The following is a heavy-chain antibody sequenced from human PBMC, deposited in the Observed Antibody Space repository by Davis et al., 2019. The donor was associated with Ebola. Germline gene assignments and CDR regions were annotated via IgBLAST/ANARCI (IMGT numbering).Heavy chain of an antibody. CDR1: GYTFTNYY. CDR3: ARAVAGGYYFDY. D-gene: IGHD6-19*01. CDR2: INPSGGST. J-gene: IGHJ4*02. V-gene: IGHV1-46*01. Sequence: ASVKVSCKASGYTFTNYYMHWVRQAPGQGLEWMGIINPSGGSTSYAQKFQGRVTMTRDTSTSTVYMELSSLRSEDTAVYYCARAVAGGYYFDYWGQGTLVTVSS.